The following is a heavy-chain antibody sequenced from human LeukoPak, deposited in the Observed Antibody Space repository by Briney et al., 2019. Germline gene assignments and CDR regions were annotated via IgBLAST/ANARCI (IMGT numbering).Heavy chain of an antibody. V-gene: IGHV1-2*02. CDR3: ARGKSGINDYFDY. CDR2: INPNSGGT. D-gene: IGHD3-10*01. J-gene: IGHJ4*02. CDR1: GYTFTGYH. Sequence: ASVKVSCKASGYTFTGYHIHWVRQAPGQGLEWMGWINPNSGGTIYAQKFQGRVTMTRDTSISTAYMELSRLRSDDTAVYYCARGKSGINDYFDYWGQGTLVTVSS.